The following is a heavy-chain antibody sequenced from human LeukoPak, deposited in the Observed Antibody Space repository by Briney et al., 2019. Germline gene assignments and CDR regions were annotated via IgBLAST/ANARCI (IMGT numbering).Heavy chain of an antibody. Sequence: SETLSLTCAVSGYSISSGYYWGWIRQPPGKGLEWIGNIYHSGTTYYSPPLKSRVTISIDTSKNQFSLKLSSVTAADTAVYYCARGVGVWGEGTTVTVSS. V-gene: IGHV4-38-2*01. J-gene: IGHJ6*04. CDR2: IYHSGTT. CDR1: GYSISSGYY. CDR3: ARGVGV.